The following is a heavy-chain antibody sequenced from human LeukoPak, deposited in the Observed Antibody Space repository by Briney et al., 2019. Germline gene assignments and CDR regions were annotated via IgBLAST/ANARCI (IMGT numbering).Heavy chain of an antibody. CDR3: ATEGRWLVKVHFGY. CDR1: GFTFSADA. D-gene: IGHD6-19*01. J-gene: IGHJ4*02. V-gene: IGHV3-23*01. CDR2: ISGVVGIA. Sequence: GGALRLSCAASGFTFSADAMSCGPQAPGDGLGWVSAISGVVGIAYYADSVKSRFTLSRDNSKNTLYLQMNSLRAEDTAVYYCATEGRWLVKVHFGYWGQGTLVTVSS.